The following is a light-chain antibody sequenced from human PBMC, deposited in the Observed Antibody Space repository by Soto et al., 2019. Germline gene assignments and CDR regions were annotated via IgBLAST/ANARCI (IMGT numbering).Light chain of an antibody. J-gene: IGKJ1*01. CDR3: LQDYNYPLT. Sequence: AILMTQSPSSLSASVGDRVTITCRASQDIRNDLGWYQQKPGKAPKLLIYAASSIESGVPSRFSGSGSGTDFTHTITSLQPEDFATYYCLQDYNYPLTFGQGTKVEIK. V-gene: IGKV1-6*01. CDR2: AAS. CDR1: QDIRND.